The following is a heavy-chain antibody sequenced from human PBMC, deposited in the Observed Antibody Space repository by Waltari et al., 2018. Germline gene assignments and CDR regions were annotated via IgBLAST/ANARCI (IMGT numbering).Heavy chain of an antibody. Sequence: QVQLVESGGGVVQPGGSLRLSCAASGFTFSSYGMHWVRQAPGKGLAWVAFIRNEGSNKYYEDSVKGGFTISRDNSKNTLYLQMNSLRAEDTAVYYCAKPVRYCSGGSCYSLDYWGQGTLVTVSS. V-gene: IGHV3-30*02. CDR1: GFTFSSYG. J-gene: IGHJ4*02. CDR2: IRNEGSNK. CDR3: AKPVRYCSGGSCYSLDY. D-gene: IGHD2-15*01.